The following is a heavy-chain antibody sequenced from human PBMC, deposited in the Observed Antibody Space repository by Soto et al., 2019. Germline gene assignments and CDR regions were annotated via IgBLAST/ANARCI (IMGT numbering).Heavy chain of an antibody. J-gene: IGHJ6*02. Sequence: EVQLVETGGGLIQPGGSLRLSCAASGFIVSSHYMSWVRQAPGKGLEWVSAIYSGGSTYYTDSVEGRFTISRDVSKNILYLQMISLRADDTAVYYCARDRGDCSSVSCYGSFYYGMDVWGQGTTVIVSS. CDR1: GFIVSSHY. CDR3: ARDRGDCSSVSCYGSFYYGMDV. CDR2: IYSGGST. V-gene: IGHV3-53*02. D-gene: IGHD2-2*01.